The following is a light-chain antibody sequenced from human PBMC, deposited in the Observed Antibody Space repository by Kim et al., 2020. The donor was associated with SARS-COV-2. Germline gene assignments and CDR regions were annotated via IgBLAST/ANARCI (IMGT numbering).Light chain of an antibody. V-gene: IGLV1-44*01. CDR1: SSNIGSNT. CDR3: AAWDDSLNGFYV. Sequence: QSVLTHPPLASGTPGQRVTISCSGSSSNIGSNTVNWYQQLPGTAPKLLIYSNNQRPSGVPDRFSGPKSGTSASLAISGLQSEDEADYYCAAWDDSLNGFYVFGTGTKVTVL. J-gene: IGLJ1*01. CDR2: SNN.